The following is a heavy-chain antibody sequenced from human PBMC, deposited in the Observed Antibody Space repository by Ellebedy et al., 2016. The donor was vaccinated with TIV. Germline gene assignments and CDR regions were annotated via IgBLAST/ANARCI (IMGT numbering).Heavy chain of an antibody. Sequence: ASVKVSCKASGYTFISHAIHWVRQAPGQRLEWMGWISVGNGNTKYSQKFQGRVTITRDTSASTAYMELGSLRSEDTAVYYCAKRMNRFYDYWGQGTLVTVSS. CDR1: GYTFISHA. D-gene: IGHD2-15*01. V-gene: IGHV1-3*01. J-gene: IGHJ4*02. CDR3: AKRMNRFYDY. CDR2: ISVGNGNT.